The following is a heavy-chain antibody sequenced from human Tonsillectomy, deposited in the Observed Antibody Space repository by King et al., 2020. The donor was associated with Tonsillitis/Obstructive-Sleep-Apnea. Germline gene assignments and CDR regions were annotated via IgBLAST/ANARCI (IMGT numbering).Heavy chain of an antibody. CDR2: IKQDGSEK. J-gene: IGHJ4*02. CDR3: ARERDWVPDY. Sequence: VQLVESGGGLVQPGGSLRLSCAASGFTFSNYWMNWLRQAPGKGLEWVANIKQDGSEKYYVDSVKGRFTVSRDNVKNSLYLQMNSLRAEDTALYYCARERDWVPDYWGQGTLVTVSS. CDR1: GFTFSNYW. V-gene: IGHV3-7*03. D-gene: IGHD3/OR15-3a*01.